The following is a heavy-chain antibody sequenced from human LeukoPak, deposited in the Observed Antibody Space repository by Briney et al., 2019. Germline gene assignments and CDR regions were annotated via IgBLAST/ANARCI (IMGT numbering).Heavy chain of an antibody. CDR3: ARGPTSEYEPLTWYFDL. J-gene: IGHJ2*01. V-gene: IGHV4-59*01. Sequence: PSETLSLTCTVSGGAIGTEYWSWIRQPPGKGLQWIGYIYYSGTTNYSPSLKSRVTMSVDTTKNQFSLKLTSVTAADTAVYYCARGPTSEYEPLTWYFDLWGRGTLVTVSS. CDR2: IYYSGTT. CDR1: GGAIGTEY. D-gene: IGHD6-6*01.